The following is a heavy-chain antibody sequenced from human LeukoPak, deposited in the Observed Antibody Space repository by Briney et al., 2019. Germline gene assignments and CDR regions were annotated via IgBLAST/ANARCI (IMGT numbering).Heavy chain of an antibody. J-gene: IGHJ4*02. Sequence: ASVKVSCKASGYTFTGYYMHWVRQAPGQGLEWMGWINPNSGGINYAQKFQGRVTMTRDTSISTAYMELSRLRSDDTAVYYCARDRGSSWYQVSELDYWGQGTLVTVSS. V-gene: IGHV1-2*02. CDR1: GYTFTGYY. D-gene: IGHD6-13*01. CDR2: INPNSGGI. CDR3: ARDRGSSWYQVSELDY.